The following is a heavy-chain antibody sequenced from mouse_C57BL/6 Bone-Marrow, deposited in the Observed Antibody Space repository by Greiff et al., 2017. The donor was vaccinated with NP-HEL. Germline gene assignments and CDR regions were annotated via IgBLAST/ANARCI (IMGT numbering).Heavy chain of an antibody. CDR1: GFTFSSYA. D-gene: IGHD1-1*01. Sequence: EVQLVESGGGLVKPGGSLKLSCAASGFTFSSYAMSWVRQTPEKRLEWVATISDGGSYTYYPDNVKGRFTISRDNAKNNQYLQMSHLKSEDTAMYYCARELRVWYFEGWGTGTTVTVSS. V-gene: IGHV5-4*01. J-gene: IGHJ1*03. CDR2: ISDGGSYT. CDR3: ARELRVWYFEG.